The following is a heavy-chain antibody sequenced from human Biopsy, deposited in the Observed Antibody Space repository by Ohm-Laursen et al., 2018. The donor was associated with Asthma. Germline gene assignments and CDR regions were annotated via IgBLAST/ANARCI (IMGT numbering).Heavy chain of an antibody. J-gene: IGHJ2*01. CDR1: GFAVSRDY. Sequence: SLRLSCTASGFAVSRDYMFWVRQAPGKGLEWVSVIYSGGTSHTADSVRGRFTISRDFSKTSVYLQMNSLRLEDTAFYYCARDPGINVDPGHWSFDLWGRGTQVTVSS. CDR2: IYSGGTS. CDR3: ARDPGINVDPGHWSFDL. V-gene: IGHV3-66*02. D-gene: IGHD1-14*01.